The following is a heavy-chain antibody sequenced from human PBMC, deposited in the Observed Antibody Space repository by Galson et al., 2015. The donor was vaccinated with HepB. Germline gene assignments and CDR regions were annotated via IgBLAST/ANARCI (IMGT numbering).Heavy chain of an antibody. D-gene: IGHD3-22*01. CDR1: GYSFTRYW. CDR3: ARTYSDSHGWYFDL. CDR2: IDPSDSYT. Sequence: QSGAEVKKPGESPRISCKGSGYSFTRYWICWVREMPGKGMEWMRRIDPSDSYTNYSPSFQGHVTISADKTISTADLQWSSLKASDTSMYYCARTYSDSHGWYFDLWGRGTLVTVSS. J-gene: IGHJ2*01. V-gene: IGHV5-10-1*01.